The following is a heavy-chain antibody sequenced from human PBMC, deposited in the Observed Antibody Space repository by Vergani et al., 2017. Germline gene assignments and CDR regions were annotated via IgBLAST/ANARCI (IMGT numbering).Heavy chain of an antibody. CDR2: IKQDGSEK. Sequence: EVQLVESGGGLVQPGGSLRLSCAASGFTFSSYWMSWVRQAPGKGLEWVANIKQDGSEKYYVDSVKGRFTISRDNSENTLFLHMNTLRAEDTALYHCAKVGDYYDSSGFDYFDSWGQGILVTVSS. V-gene: IGHV3-7*01. D-gene: IGHD3-22*01. CDR3: AKVGDYYDSSGFDYFDS. CDR1: GFTFSSYW. J-gene: IGHJ4*02.